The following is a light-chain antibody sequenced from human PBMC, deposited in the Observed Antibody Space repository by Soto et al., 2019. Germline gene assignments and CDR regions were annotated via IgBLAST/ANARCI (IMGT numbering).Light chain of an antibody. Sequence: NFMLTQPHSVSQSPGKTVTISCTGSSDSIASNYVQWYQQRPGSAPTTVIYENNQRPSGVPARFSGSIDSSSSASLTISGLQADDEADYYCSSYTSTGTLVFGGGTKLTVL. V-gene: IGLV6-57*02. CDR2: ENN. CDR3: SSYTSTGTLV. CDR1: SDSIASNY. J-gene: IGLJ2*01.